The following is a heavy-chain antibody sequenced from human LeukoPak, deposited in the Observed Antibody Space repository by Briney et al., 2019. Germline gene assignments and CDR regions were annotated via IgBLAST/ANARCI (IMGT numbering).Heavy chain of an antibody. D-gene: IGHD6-19*01. V-gene: IGHV3-30*18. CDR1: GFTFSSYG. CDR2: ISYDGSNK. J-gene: IGHJ4*01. CDR3: AKDGIEVAGTPYFGF. Sequence: GRSLRLSCAASGFTFSSYGMHWVRQAPGKGLEWVAVISYDGSNKYYADSVKGRFTISRDNSKNTLYLQMNSLKAEDTAVYYCAKDGIEVAGTPYFGFWGPGTLGTVSS.